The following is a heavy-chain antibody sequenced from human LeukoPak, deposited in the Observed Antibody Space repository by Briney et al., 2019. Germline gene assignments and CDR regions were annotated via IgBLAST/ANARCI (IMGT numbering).Heavy chain of an antibody. D-gene: IGHD2-2*01. CDR1: GFTFSNYY. CDR3: AKLGRSTVVPAIDY. V-gene: IGHV3-7*03. CDR2: IKPDGSEK. Sequence: GGSLRLSCAVSGFTFSNYYLSWVRQAPGKGLEWVANIKPDGSEKYYVDSVKGRFTISRDNAKNSLYLQMNSLRAEDTAVYYCAKLGRSTVVPAIDYWGQGTLVTVSS. J-gene: IGHJ4*02.